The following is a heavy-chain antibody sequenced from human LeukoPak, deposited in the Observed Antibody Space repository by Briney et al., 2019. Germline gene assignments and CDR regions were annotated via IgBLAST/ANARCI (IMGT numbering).Heavy chain of an antibody. V-gene: IGHV4-59*08. CDR2: IYYSGIS. CDR3: ARHMGLGYSYGYPYFDY. D-gene: IGHD5-18*01. J-gene: IGHJ4*02. Sequence: SETLSLTCTVSGGSISGYYWSWITQPPGKGLEWIGYIYYSGISNYNPSLKCRVTISVDTSKTQFSLKRSSVTAADTAVYYCARHMGLGYSYGYPYFDYWGQGTLVTVSS. CDR1: GGSISGYY.